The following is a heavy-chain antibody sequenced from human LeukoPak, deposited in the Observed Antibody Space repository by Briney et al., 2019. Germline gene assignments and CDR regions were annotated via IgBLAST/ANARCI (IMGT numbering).Heavy chain of an antibody. Sequence: ASVKVSCKASGYTFTAYYMHWVRQAPGQGLEWMGIINPSGGSTSYAQKFQGRVTMTRDMSTSTVYMELSSLRSEDTAVYYCARVSIAVADWGWFDPWGQGTLVTVSS. V-gene: IGHV1-46*01. CDR3: ARVSIAVADWGWFDP. CDR2: INPSGGST. CDR1: GYTFTAYY. D-gene: IGHD6-19*01. J-gene: IGHJ5*02.